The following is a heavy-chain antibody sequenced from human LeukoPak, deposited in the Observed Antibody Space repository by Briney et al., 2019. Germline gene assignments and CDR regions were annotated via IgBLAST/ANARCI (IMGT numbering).Heavy chain of an antibody. Sequence: SETLSHTCTVSGGSITSGNSHWGWIRQPPGKGLEWIGSFYHSGSTYYSPSLKSRVTILADTSKSQFSLEVSSVTAADTAVYYCGRITSSWYIDYWGQGTLVTVSS. V-gene: IGHV4-39*01. CDR2: FYHSGST. J-gene: IGHJ4*02. D-gene: IGHD6-13*01. CDR3: GRITSSWYIDY. CDR1: GGSITSGNSH.